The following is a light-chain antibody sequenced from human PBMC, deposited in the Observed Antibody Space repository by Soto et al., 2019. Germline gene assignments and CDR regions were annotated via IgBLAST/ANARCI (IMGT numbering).Light chain of an antibody. J-gene: IGKJ3*01. CDR3: QQYNSYFFT. Sequence: DIQMTQSPSTLSASVGDRVNITCRASQSINSWLAWYQQKPGKAPKLLIYRVSDLQTGVPSRFSGSGSGTEFTLTISSLQTDDFATYYCQQYNSYFFTFGPGTKVDVK. CDR1: QSINSW. V-gene: IGKV1-5*03. CDR2: RVS.